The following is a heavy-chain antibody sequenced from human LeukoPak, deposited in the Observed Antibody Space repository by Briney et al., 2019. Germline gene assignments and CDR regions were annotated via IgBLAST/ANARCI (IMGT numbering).Heavy chain of an antibody. Sequence: SETLSLTCTVSGGSISSGSYYWSWIRQPAGKGLEWIGRIYSSGSTNYNPSLKSRVSISVDTSKNQFSLKLSSVTAADTAVYYCARGGSLTIFGYYYMDVWGKGTTVTVSS. V-gene: IGHV4-61*02. D-gene: IGHD3-3*01. CDR1: GGSISSGSYY. CDR2: IYSSGST. CDR3: ARGGSLTIFGYYYMDV. J-gene: IGHJ6*03.